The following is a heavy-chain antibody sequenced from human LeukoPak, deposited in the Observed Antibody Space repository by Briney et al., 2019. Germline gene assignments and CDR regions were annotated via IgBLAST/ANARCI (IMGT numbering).Heavy chain of an antibody. Sequence: LGESLQISCQGSGSSFTSYWIGWVRQMPGKGLEWMGIIYPGDSDTRYSPSFQGQVTISADKSVSTAYLQWSSLKASDTAMYYCARIYGDYLFGYWGQGTLVTVSS. CDR1: GSSFTSYW. CDR2: IYPGDSDT. D-gene: IGHD4-17*01. V-gene: IGHV5-51*01. J-gene: IGHJ4*02. CDR3: ARIYGDYLFGY.